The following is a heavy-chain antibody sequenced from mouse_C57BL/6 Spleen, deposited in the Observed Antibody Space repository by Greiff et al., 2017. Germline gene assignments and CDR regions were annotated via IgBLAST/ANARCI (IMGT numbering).Heavy chain of an antibody. J-gene: IGHJ3*01. V-gene: IGHV1-80*01. CDR3: ARHGELGRKTWFAY. Sequence: VKLMESGAELVKPGASVKISCKASGYAFSSYWMNWVKQRPGKGLEWIGQIYPGDGDTNYNGKFKGKATLTADKSSSTAYMQLSSLTSEDSAVYFCARHGELGRKTWFAYWGQGTLVTVSA. CDR2: IYPGDGDT. CDR1: GYAFSSYW. D-gene: IGHD4-1*01.